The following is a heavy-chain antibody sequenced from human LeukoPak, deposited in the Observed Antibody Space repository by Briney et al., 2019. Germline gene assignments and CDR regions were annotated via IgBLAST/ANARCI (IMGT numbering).Heavy chain of an antibody. V-gene: IGHV5-51*01. J-gene: IGHJ3*02. Sequence: GESLKISCKGSGYSFTSYWIGWVRQMPGKGLEWMGIIYPGDSDTRYSPSLQGQVTISADKSISTAYLQWSSLKASDTAMYYCARLEGDCSGGSCYDGGDAFDIWGQGTMVTVSS. CDR1: GYSFTSYW. CDR3: ARLEGDCSGGSCYDGGDAFDI. CDR2: IYPGDSDT. D-gene: IGHD2-15*01.